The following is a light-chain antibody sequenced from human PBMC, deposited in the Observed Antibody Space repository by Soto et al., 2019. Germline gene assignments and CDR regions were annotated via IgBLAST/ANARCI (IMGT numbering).Light chain of an antibody. J-gene: IGKJ1*01. CDR1: QSVSSS. CDR3: QHYGSSRT. CDR2: GAS. Sequence: EIVLTQSPGTLSLSRGERATLSCRASQSVSSSLAWYQQKPGQVPRLLIYGASSRATGIPDRFSGSGSGSDFTLTISRLEPEDFAVYFCQHYGSSRTFGQGTKVDIK. V-gene: IGKV3-20*01.